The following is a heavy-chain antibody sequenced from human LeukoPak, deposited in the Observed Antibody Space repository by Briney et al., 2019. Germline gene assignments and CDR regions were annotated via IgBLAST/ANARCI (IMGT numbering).Heavy chain of an antibody. V-gene: IGHV3-21*01. Sequence: GGSLRLSCAASGFTFSSYSMNWVRQAPGKGLEWVSSISSSSSYIYYADSVKGRFTISRDNSKNTLYLQMNSLRAEDTAVYYCARDYDGGSCFDYWGQGTLVTVSS. CDR1: GFTFSSYS. CDR3: ARDYDGGSCFDY. J-gene: IGHJ4*02. D-gene: IGHD2-15*01. CDR2: ISSSSSYI.